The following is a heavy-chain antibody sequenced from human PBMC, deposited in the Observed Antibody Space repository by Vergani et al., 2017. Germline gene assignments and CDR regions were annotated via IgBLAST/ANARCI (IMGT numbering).Heavy chain of an antibody. D-gene: IGHD3-3*01. V-gene: IGHV4-59*08. Sequence: QVQLQESGPGLVKPSETLPLTCTVSGGSISSSYWSWIRQPPGKGLEWIGYIYYSGSTNYNPSLKSRVTISVDTSKNQFSLKLSSVTAADTAVYYCARGRITIFGVVPWDIGMNYYYYYMDVWGKGTTVTVSS. CDR3: ARGRITIFGVVPWDIGMNYYYYYMDV. J-gene: IGHJ6*03. CDR1: GGSISSSY. CDR2: IYYSGST.